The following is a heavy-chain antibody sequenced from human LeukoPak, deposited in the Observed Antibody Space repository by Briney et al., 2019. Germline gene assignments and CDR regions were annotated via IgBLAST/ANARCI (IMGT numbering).Heavy chain of an antibody. CDR2: IYYSGST. CDR3: AREVGATHY. J-gene: IGHJ4*02. CDR1: GGSISSYY. Sequence: SETLSLTCTVSGGSISSYYWSWIRQPPGKGLEWIGYIYYSGSTNYNPSLKSRVTISVDTSKNQFSLKLSSVTAADTAVYYCAREVGATHYWGQGTLVTVSS. D-gene: IGHD1-26*01. V-gene: IGHV4-59*12.